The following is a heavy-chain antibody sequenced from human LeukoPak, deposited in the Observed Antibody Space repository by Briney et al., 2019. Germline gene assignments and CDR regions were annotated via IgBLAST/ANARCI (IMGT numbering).Heavy chain of an antibody. V-gene: IGHV3-23*01. CDR1: GFIFSNYA. Sequence: GGSLRLSCAASGFIFSNYAMSWVRQAPGKGLEWVSVISGSGGSTLYADSVKGRFTVSRDNSKNTLYLQMNSLRAEDTAVYYCARGGCTSISCSFEYWGQGTLVTVSS. D-gene: IGHD2-2*01. CDR2: ISGSGGST. J-gene: IGHJ4*02. CDR3: ARGGCTSISCSFEY.